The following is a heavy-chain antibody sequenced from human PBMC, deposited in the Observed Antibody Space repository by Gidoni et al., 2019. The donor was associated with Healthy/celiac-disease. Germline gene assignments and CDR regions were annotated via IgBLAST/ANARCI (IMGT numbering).Heavy chain of an antibody. CDR2: ITHSGST. Sequence: QVQLQQWCAGLLKPSETLSLTCAVYGGSFSGYYWSWIRQPPGKGLEWIGEITHSGSTNYNQSIKSRVTISVETSKNQFSLKLSSVTAADTAVYYFARIEPRWYPYYFDYWGQGTLVTVSS. CDR3: ARIEPRWYPYYFDY. D-gene: IGHD2-15*01. J-gene: IGHJ4*02. V-gene: IGHV4-34*01. CDR1: GGSFSGYY.